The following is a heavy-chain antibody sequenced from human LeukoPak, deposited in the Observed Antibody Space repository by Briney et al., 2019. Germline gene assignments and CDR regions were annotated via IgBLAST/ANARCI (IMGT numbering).Heavy chain of an antibody. CDR3: ARLCYQQCYFDY. J-gene: IGHJ4*02. CDR2: IYHSATT. V-gene: IGHV4-39*01. CDR1: GGSISNTNYY. Sequence: SETLSLTCTVSGGSISNTNYYWAWIRQPPGKGLEWIASIYHSATTYYNPSLESRASMSVDTSKNQFSLKLSSVTAADTAAYYCARLCYQQCYFDYWGQGTLVTVSS. D-gene: IGHD2-2*01.